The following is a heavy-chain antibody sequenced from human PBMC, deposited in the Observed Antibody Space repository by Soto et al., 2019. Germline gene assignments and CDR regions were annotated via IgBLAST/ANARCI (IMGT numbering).Heavy chain of an antibody. CDR2: INPNSGGT. CDR1: GYTFTGYY. D-gene: IGHD2-15*01. J-gene: IGHJ6*02. CDR3: AREPYCSGGSCYIPDYGMDV. Sequence: ASVKVSCKASGYTFTGYYMHWVRQAPGQGLEWMGWINPNSGGTNYAQKFQGWVTMTRDTSISTAYMELSRLRSDDTAVYYCAREPYCSGGSCYIPDYGMDVWGQGTRVTVSS. V-gene: IGHV1-2*04.